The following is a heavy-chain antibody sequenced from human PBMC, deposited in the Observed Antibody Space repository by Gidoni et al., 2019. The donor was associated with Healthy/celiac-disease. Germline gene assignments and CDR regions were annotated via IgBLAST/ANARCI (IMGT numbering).Heavy chain of an antibody. V-gene: IGHV3-23*01. CDR3: AKDILSGYSYGQFDY. Sequence: EVQLLESGGGLVQPGGSLRLSCAASGFTFSSYAMSWVRQAPGKGLEWVSGTSGSGDITAYADSVKGRFTISRDNSKSTLCLQMNSLRAEDTAVYYCAKDILSGYSYGQFDYWGQGTLVTVSS. CDR2: TSGSGDIT. D-gene: IGHD5-18*01. CDR1: GFTFSSYA. J-gene: IGHJ4*02.